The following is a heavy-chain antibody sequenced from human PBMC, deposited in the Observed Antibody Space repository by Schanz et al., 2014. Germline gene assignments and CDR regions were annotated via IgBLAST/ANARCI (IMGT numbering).Heavy chain of an antibody. Sequence: QVHLVQSGAEVKEPGSSVKVSCKPSGGTFVTFFFTWVRQAPGQGPQWMGRISPLLGVANYAQEFQGRLTITADTSTSTPYMELSSLRSEDTAVYYCATCSGGTCHAKPVLDNWGQGTLVTVSS. D-gene: IGHD2-15*01. CDR3: ATCSGGTCHAKPVLDN. CDR1: GGTFVTFF. J-gene: IGHJ4*02. V-gene: IGHV1-69*04. CDR2: ISPLLGVA.